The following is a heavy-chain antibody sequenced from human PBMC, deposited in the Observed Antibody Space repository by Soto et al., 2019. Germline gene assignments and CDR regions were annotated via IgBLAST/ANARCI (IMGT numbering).Heavy chain of an antibody. CDR2: ISYSGST. CDR1: GGSISSGNYY. Sequence: QVQLQESGPGLVKPSQTLSLTCTVSGGSISSGNYYWSWIRQPPGKGLEWIGFISYSGSTYYNASLKSRVNISVDTSKNQFSLNLSFVTAADTAVYYCATMGTPATGLYYFDYWGQGTLVTVSS. D-gene: IGHD1-7*01. J-gene: IGHJ4*02. V-gene: IGHV4-30-4*01. CDR3: ATMGTPATGLYYFDY.